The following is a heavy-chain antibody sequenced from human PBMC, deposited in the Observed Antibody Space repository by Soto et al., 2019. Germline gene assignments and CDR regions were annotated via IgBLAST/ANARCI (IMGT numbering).Heavy chain of an antibody. CDR1: GVSFSGYY. CDR3: ARVRDWFDP. V-gene: IGHV4-34*01. J-gene: IGHJ5*02. D-gene: IGHD3-3*01. Sequence: SETLSLTCAVYGVSFSGYYWNWIRQPPGKGLEWIGEIDHSGYTNYNPSLKSRVTISVDTSKNQFSLRLTSVTATDTAVYYCARVRDWFDPWGQGTLVTVSS. CDR2: IDHSGYT.